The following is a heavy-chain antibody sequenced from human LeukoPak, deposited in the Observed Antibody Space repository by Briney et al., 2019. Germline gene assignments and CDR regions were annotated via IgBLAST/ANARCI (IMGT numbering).Heavy chain of an antibody. V-gene: IGHV1-8*01. CDR1: VYTFTSYD. CDR3: ARGNAFYSSGWMNWFDP. D-gene: IGHD6-19*01. Sequence: ASVKVSCTASVYTFTSYDINWVRQATGQGLEWRGWMNPNSGNTGYAQKFQGRVTMTRNTSISTAYMELSSLRSEDTAVYYCARGNAFYSSGWMNWFDPWGQGTLVTVSS. J-gene: IGHJ5*02. CDR2: MNPNSGNT.